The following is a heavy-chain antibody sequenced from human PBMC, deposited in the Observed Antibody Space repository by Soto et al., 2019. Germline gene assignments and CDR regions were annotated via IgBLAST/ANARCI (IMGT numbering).Heavy chain of an antibody. D-gene: IGHD2-2*01. J-gene: IGHJ6*02. V-gene: IGHV4-61*01. CDR3: ARDRDVVVPAAMMNYYYYYGMDV. Sequence: SETLSLTCTVSGGSVSSGSYYWSWIRQPPGKGLEWIGYIYYSGSTNYNPSLKSRVTISVDTSKNQFSLKLSSVTAADTAVYYCARDRDVVVPAAMMNYYYYYGMDVWGQGTTVTVS. CDR2: IYYSGST. CDR1: GGSVSSGSYY.